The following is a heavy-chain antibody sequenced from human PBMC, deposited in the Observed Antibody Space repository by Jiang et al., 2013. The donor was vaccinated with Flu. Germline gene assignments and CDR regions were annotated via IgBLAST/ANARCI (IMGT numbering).Heavy chain of an antibody. V-gene: IGHV3-48*03. CDR2: ISSSGSAM. D-gene: IGHD6-19*01. CDR3: ARARHSSGLWYFDL. CDR1: GFTFSSYE. J-gene: IGHJ2*01. Sequence: VQLVESGGGLVQPGGSLRLSCAASGFTFSSYEMNWVRQAPGKGLEWVSYISSSGSAMYYADSVKGRFTISRDNAKSSLYLQMNSLRVEDTALYYCARARHSSGLWYFDLWGLAPWSLSPQ.